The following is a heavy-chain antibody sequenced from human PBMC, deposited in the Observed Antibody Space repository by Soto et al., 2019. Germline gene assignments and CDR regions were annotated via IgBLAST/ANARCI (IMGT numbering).Heavy chain of an antibody. D-gene: IGHD3-3*01. Sequence: VHLLESGGGLVHPGGSLRLSCTASGFTFSNYAMTWVRQGPGKGLQWVAGINGGGDSPHYADSVKGRFIISRDNSNNTLVLQMRGLRVDDTALYYCAKRGKFGVFDYWGQGTLLTVSS. J-gene: IGHJ4*02. CDR3: AKRGKFGVFDY. CDR2: INGGGDSP. V-gene: IGHV3-23*01. CDR1: GFTFSNYA.